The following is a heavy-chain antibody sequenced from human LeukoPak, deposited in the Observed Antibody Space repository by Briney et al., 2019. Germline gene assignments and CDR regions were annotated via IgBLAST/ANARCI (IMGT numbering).Heavy chain of an antibody. CDR2: IFYSGST. Sequence: PSETLSLTCTVSGDSISTYYWSWIRQPPGKGLEWVGYIFYSGSTNYNPSLKSRVTISVDNSNNQFSLKLTSVTAADTAVYYCARNLRMIGQDAFDIWGQGTMVTVSS. V-gene: IGHV4-59*01. D-gene: IGHD3-22*01. J-gene: IGHJ3*02. CDR1: GDSISTYY. CDR3: ARNLRMIGQDAFDI.